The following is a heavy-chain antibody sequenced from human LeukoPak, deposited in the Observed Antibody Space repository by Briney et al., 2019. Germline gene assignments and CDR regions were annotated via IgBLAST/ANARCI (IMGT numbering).Heavy chain of an antibody. CDR3: ARLPVYIAAAGHAWFDP. CDR1: GYSFTSYW. D-gene: IGHD6-13*01. V-gene: IGHV5-51*01. J-gene: IGHJ5*02. CDR2: IYPGDSDT. Sequence: GESLKISCKGSGYSFTSYWIGWVRQMPGKGLEWIGIIYPGDSDTRYSPSFQGQVTISADKSIMTAYMQWSSLKASDTAMYYCARLPVYIAAAGHAWFDPWGQGTLVTVSS.